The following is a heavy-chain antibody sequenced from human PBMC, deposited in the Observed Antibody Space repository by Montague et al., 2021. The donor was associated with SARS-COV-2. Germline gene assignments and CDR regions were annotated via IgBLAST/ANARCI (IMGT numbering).Heavy chain of an antibody. CDR1: GGSISSGSYY. Sequence: TLSLTCTVSGGSISSGSYYWSWVRQPAGKALEWIGRFYTSGSTNYNPSLKSRVTISVDTSKNQFSLKLSSVTAADTAVYYCARLRGAGLNYFDYWGQGTLVTVSP. J-gene: IGHJ4*02. D-gene: IGHD6-19*01. CDR2: FYTSGST. CDR3: ARLRGAGLNYFDY. V-gene: IGHV4-61*02.